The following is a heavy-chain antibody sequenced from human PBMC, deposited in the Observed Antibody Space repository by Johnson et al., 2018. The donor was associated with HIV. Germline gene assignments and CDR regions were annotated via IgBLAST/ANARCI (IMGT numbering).Heavy chain of an antibody. CDR1: GFTFSSNA. CDR2: ISSDGTNT. V-gene: IGHV3-30*04. D-gene: IGHD2-21*02. CDR3: ASGVTPRAPLRI. Sequence: QVQLVESGGGVVQPGRSLRLSCAASGFTFSSNAIHWVRQAPGKGLEWVAVISSDGTNTYYTDSVKGRFTISRDNTKNTVSLQMIILRPKDTGVYYCASGVTPRAPLRIWGQGTMVTVS. J-gene: IGHJ3*02.